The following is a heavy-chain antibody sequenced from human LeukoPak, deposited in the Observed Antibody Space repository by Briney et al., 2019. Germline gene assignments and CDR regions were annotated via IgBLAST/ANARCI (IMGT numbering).Heavy chain of an antibody. D-gene: IGHD2-2*01. J-gene: IGHJ6*02. CDR1: GGSISSSNW. CDR2: IYHSGST. V-gene: IGHV4-4*02. Sequence: SETLSLTCAVSGGSISSSNWWSWVRQPPGKGLEWIGEIYHSGSTNYNPSLKSRVTISVDKSKNQFSLKLSSVTAADTAVYYCARDIVVVPAANYYYYGMDVWGQGTTVTVSS. CDR3: ARDIVVVPAANYYYYGMDV.